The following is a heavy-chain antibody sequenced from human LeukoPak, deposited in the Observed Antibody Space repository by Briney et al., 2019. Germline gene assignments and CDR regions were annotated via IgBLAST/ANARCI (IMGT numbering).Heavy chain of an antibody. CDR3: ARGPTMVRGIIGYYYYGMDV. CDR1: GGSISSYY. J-gene: IGHJ6*02. Sequence: SETLSLTCTVSGGSISSYYWSWIRQPPGKGLEWIGYIYYSGSTNYNPSPKSRVTISVDTSKNQFSLKLSSVTAADTAVYYCARGPTMVRGIIGYYYYGMDVWGQGTTVTVSS. D-gene: IGHD3-10*01. CDR2: IYYSGST. V-gene: IGHV4-59*01.